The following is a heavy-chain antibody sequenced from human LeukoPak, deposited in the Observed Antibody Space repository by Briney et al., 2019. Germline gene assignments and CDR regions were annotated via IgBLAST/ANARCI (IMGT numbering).Heavy chain of an antibody. CDR1: EFTFRTYG. Sequence: GRSLRLSCAASEFTFRTYGMHWVRQAPGKGLEWVAVISYDGSYKFYADSVKGRFTISRDNSKSTLYLQMNSLRAEDTVIYYCAKDRYSSLNEIDYWGQGTLVTVSS. J-gene: IGHJ4*02. D-gene: IGHD6-19*01. V-gene: IGHV3-30*18. CDR3: AKDRYSSLNEIDY. CDR2: ISYDGSYK.